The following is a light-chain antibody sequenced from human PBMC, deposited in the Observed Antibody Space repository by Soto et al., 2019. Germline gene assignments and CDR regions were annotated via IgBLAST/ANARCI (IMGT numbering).Light chain of an antibody. CDR1: QSVLYRSNHKNY. V-gene: IGKV4-1*01. CDR3: QQYYSTPPT. Sequence: DIVMTQSPDSLAVSLGERATINCTSSQSVLYRSNHKNYLAWYQQKPGQPPKLLIYWASTRESGVPDRFSGSGSGTDFTLTISSLQAEDVAVYYCQQYYSTPPTFGGGTKVEI. CDR2: WAS. J-gene: IGKJ4*01.